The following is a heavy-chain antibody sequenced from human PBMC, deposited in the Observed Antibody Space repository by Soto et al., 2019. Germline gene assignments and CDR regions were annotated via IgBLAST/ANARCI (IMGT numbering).Heavy chain of an antibody. J-gene: IGHJ5*02. D-gene: IGHD1-26*01. CDR3: ARDAGGSGWFDP. CDR2: ISSSSSYI. CDR1: GFTFSSYS. Sequence: AGGSLRLSCAASGFTFSSYSMNWVRQAPGKGLEWVSSISSSSSYIYYADSVKGRFTISRDNAKNSLYLQMNSLRAEDTAVYYCARDAGGSGWFDPWGQGTLVTVSS. V-gene: IGHV3-21*01.